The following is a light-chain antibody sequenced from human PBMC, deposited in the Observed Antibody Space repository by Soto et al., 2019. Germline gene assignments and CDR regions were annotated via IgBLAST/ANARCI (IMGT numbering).Light chain of an antibody. Sequence: QSVLTQPASVSGSLGQSITISCTGTSNDVGGYDYVSWYQQHPGKAPKLMIYDVSNRPSGVSTRFSGSKSGNTASLTIFGLQAEDEADYYCCSYTSSNTRVFGGGTKLTVL. CDR2: DVS. CDR1: SNDVGGYDY. V-gene: IGLV2-14*01. J-gene: IGLJ2*01. CDR3: CSYTSSNTRV.